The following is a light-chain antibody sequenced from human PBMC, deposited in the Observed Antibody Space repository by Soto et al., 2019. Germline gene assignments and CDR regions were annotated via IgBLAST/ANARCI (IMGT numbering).Light chain of an antibody. CDR2: SAS. V-gene: IGKV1-9*01. CDR3: QQLSRYPLT. J-gene: IGKJ4*01. Sequence: IHITQSAASLSTSVGRRFTITCRASQSISSYLNWYQQKPGKAPDLLIYSASTLQSGVPSRFSGSGSETEFSLTIRALQPEDFATYYCQQLSRYPLTFGGGTKVDI. CDR1: QSISSY.